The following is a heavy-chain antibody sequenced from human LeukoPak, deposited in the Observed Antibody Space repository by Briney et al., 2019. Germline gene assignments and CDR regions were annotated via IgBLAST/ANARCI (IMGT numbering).Heavy chain of an antibody. V-gene: IGHV1-69*01. CDR3: AYCGGDCYSDIWFDP. D-gene: IGHD2-21*02. J-gene: IGHJ5*02. CDR2: IIPIFGTA. CDR1: GGTFSSYA. Sequence: SAVKVSCKASGGTFSSYAISWVRQAPGQGLEWMGGIIPIFGTANYAQKFQGRVTITADESTSTAFMELSSLRSEDTAVYYCAYCGGDCYSDIWFDPWGQGTLVTVAS.